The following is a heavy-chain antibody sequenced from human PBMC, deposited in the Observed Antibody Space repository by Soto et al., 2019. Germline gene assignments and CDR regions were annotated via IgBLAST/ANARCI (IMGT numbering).Heavy chain of an antibody. CDR2: ISASGGST. J-gene: IGHJ4*02. CDR3: ARGAVMPDS. Sequence: GGALRLSCAASGFTFDSFAMTWVRQAPGKGLEWVSAISASGGSTFYADSVKGRFTISRDSSKNTLYLQMNSLRAEDTAVYYCARGAVMPDSWGQGTLVTVSS. D-gene: IGHD3-16*01. CDR1: GFTFDSFA. V-gene: IGHV3-23*01.